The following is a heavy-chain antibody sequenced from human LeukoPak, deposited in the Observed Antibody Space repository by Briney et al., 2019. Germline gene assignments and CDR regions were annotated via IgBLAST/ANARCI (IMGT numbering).Heavy chain of an antibody. Sequence: SVKVSCKASGGTFSSYAISWVRQAPGQGLEWMGGIIPICGTANYAQKFQGRVTITTDESTSTAYMELSSLRSEDTAVYYCTRPYSSSPGDAFDIWGQGTMVTVSS. D-gene: IGHD6-13*01. CDR2: IIPICGTA. CDR1: GGTFSSYA. CDR3: TRPYSSSPGDAFDI. J-gene: IGHJ3*02. V-gene: IGHV1-69*05.